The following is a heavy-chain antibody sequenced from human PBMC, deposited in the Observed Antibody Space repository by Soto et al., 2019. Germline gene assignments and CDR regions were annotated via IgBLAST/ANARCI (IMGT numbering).Heavy chain of an antibody. CDR3: ARGPSGDKVDS. D-gene: IGHD7-27*01. V-gene: IGHV4-30-4*01. Sequence: PSETLSLTCTVSGGSISSVNYYWSWIRQSPDMGLEWIGHIYNGGNTYNNPSLGSRLTMSVDTSKNQLSLTLSSVSAADTAVYYCARGPSGDKVDSWGQGTLVTVSS. J-gene: IGHJ4*02. CDR2: IYNGGNT. CDR1: GGSISSVNYY.